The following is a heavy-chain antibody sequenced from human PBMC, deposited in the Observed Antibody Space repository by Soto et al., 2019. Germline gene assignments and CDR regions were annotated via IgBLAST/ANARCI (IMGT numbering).Heavy chain of an antibody. V-gene: IGHV3-23*01. J-gene: IGHJ6*02. CDR3: ARDSITRVSSDVPGMDV. Sequence: PGGSLRLSCAASGFTFSTYAMSWVRQAPGKGLEWVSVIGEGGFSTQYAVSVKGRFTISRDNSKNMLYLQMNSLRSDDTAVYYCARDSITRVSSDVPGMDVWGQGTTVTVSS. CDR1: GFTFSTYA. CDR2: IGEGGFST. D-gene: IGHD3-16*01.